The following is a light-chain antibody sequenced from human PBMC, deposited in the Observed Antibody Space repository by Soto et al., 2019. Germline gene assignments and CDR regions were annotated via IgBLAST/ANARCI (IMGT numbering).Light chain of an antibody. Sequence: VLTQSPSASASLGASVKLTCTLSGGHSSYAIAWHQQQPEKGPRYLMKLNSDGSHSKGDGIPDRFSGSSSGAERYLIISSLQSEDEADYYCQTWGTGIHVFGTGTKLTVL. J-gene: IGLJ1*01. CDR2: LNSDGSH. CDR1: GGHSSYA. V-gene: IGLV4-69*01. CDR3: QTWGTGIHV.